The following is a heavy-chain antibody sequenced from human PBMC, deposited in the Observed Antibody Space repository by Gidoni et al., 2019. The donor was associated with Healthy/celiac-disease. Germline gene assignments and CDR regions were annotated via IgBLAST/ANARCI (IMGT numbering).Heavy chain of an antibody. D-gene: IGHD4-4*01. CDR3: ARGGLVYSNYAFDI. CDR1: GFTFSSYS. V-gene: IGHV3-21*01. J-gene: IGHJ3*02. Sequence: EVQLVESGGGLVKPGGSLRLSCAASGFTFSSYSMNWVRQAPGKGLEWVSSISSSSSYIYYADSVKGRFTISRDNAKNSLYLQMNSLRAEDTAVYYCARGGLVYSNYAFDIWGQGTMVTVSS. CDR2: ISSSSSYI.